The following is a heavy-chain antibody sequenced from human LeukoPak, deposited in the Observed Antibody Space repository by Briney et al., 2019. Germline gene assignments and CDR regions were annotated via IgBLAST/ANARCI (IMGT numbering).Heavy chain of an antibody. J-gene: IGHJ4*02. CDR1: GFTFSSYW. V-gene: IGHV3-74*01. CDR2: ISGDGSST. D-gene: IGHD1-14*01. CDR3: AITPRLDC. Sequence: PGGSLRLSCAGSGFTFSSYWMHWVRQAPGKGLVWVSRISGDGSSTTYADSVKGRFTISRDNAKNTLYLQMNSLRAEDTAVYYCAITPRLDCWGQGTLVTVSS.